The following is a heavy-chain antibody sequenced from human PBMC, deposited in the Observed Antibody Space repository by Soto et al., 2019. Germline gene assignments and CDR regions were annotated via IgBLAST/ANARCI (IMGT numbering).Heavy chain of an antibody. CDR2: ISGSGGST. J-gene: IGHJ4*02. CDR1: GFTFSSYA. Sequence: EVQLLESGGGLVQPGGSLRLSCAASGFTFSSYAMSWVRQAPGKGLEWVSAISGSGGSTYYADSVKGRFTISRDNSKNTLYLQMNSRRAEDTAVYYCAKVSLDCTNGVCYTFDYWGQGTLVTVSS. V-gene: IGHV3-23*01. D-gene: IGHD2-8*01. CDR3: AKVSLDCTNGVCYTFDY.